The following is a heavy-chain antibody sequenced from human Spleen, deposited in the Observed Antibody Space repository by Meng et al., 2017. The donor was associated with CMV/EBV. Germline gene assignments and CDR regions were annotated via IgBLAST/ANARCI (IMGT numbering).Heavy chain of an antibody. J-gene: IGHJ4*02. Sequence: SETLSLTCTVSGYSISSGYYWGWIRQPPGKGLEWIGYIYYSGSTNYNPSLKSRVTISVDTSKNQFSLKLSSVTAADTAVYYCARNVRGSTSPNYWGQGTLVTVSS. D-gene: IGHD3-10*02. V-gene: IGHV4-61*01. CDR2: IYYSGST. CDR3: ARNVRGSTSPNY. CDR1: GYSISSGYY.